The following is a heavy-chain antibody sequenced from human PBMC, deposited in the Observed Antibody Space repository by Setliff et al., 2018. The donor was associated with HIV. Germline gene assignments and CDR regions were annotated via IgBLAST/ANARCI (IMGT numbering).Heavy chain of an antibody. D-gene: IGHD5-18*01. CDR1: GFTFSDYY. V-gene: IGHV3-11*04. Sequence: SLSCAASGFTFSDYYMNWIRQAPGKGLEWVSYISSSGTTIYYADSVKGRFTISRDNAKSSLYLQMDSLRAEDTAVYYCARVGYSYGVADFDLWGRGTLVTVSS. CDR2: ISSSGTTI. CDR3: ARVGYSYGVADFDL. J-gene: IGHJ2*01.